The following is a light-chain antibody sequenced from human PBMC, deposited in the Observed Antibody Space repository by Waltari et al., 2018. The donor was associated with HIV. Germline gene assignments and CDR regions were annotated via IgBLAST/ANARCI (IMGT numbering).Light chain of an antibody. CDR3: QQYYTTPPT. CDR2: WAS. CDR1: QSILYSSKNEKF. Sequence: DIVMTQSQHSLALSMGAEATLNCTSSQSILYSSKNEKFLAWYQQKPGQTPRLLIYWASTRGSGVPDRFSGGGSGTDFTLTINSLQSEDVAVYFCQQYYTTPPTFGQGTRVEI. V-gene: IGKV4-1*01. J-gene: IGKJ1*01.